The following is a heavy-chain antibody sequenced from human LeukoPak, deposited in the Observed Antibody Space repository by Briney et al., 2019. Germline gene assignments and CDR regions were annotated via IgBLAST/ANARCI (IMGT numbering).Heavy chain of an antibody. CDR2: INHSGST. D-gene: IGHD4-23*01. J-gene: IGHJ4*02. V-gene: IGHV4-34*01. Sequence: SETLSLTCAVYGGSFSGYYWSWIRQPPGKGLEWIGEINHSGSTNYNPSLKSRVTISVDTSKNQFSLKLSSVTAADTAVYYWARGGDYGGSYYFDYWGQGTLVTVSS. CDR1: GGSFSGYY. CDR3: ARGGDYGGSYYFDY.